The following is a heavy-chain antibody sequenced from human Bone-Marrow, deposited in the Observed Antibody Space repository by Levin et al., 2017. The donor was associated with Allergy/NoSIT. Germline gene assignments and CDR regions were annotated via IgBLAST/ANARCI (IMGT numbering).Heavy chain of an antibody. CDR3: ARDGGVTVPGDY. D-gene: IGHD6-19*01. V-gene: IGHV3-66*01. CDR1: GFTVINNY. Sequence: PGGSLKISCEASGFTVINNYMRWVRQAPGKGLEWVSHIYSGGRIDYADSVKGRFTVSRDNSKNTLYLQMNSLRAEDTALYYCARDGGVTVPGDYWGQGTLVTVSS. J-gene: IGHJ4*02. CDR2: IYSGGRI.